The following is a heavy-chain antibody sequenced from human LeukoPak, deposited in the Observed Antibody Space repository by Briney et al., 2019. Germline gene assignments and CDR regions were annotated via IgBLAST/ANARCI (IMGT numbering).Heavy chain of an antibody. Sequence: WGALRLSCAASGFTFSSYSRNWVRQAPGKGLEWVSSINNSSNYIYYANSVNGRFTISRDNAKNSVYRQMSRLRAEDTAVYYCARGSGSGTFDYWGEGTLVTVSS. CDR2: INNSSNYI. V-gene: IGHV3-21*01. J-gene: IGHJ4*02. CDR3: ARGSGSGTFDY. CDR1: GFTFSSYS. D-gene: IGHD2-8*01.